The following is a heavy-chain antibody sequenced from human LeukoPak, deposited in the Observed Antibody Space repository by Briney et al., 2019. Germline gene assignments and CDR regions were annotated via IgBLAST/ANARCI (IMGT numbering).Heavy chain of an antibody. D-gene: IGHD3-22*01. Sequence: SETLSLTCTVSNYSISSNYYWGWIRQPPGKWLEWRGSVYHSGSTYYNPSLKSRVTIAVDTSKNQFSLKLRSVTVPDTAVYYCARYYDSAGYYFDPWGQGTLVSVSS. CDR1: NYSISSNYY. J-gene: IGHJ5*02. V-gene: IGHV4-38-2*02. CDR2: VYHSGST. CDR3: ARYYDSAGYYFDP.